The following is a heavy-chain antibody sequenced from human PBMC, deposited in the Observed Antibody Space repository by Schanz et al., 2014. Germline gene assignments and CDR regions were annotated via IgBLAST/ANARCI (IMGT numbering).Heavy chain of an antibody. CDR2: IKQDESER. CDR3: ARDTGGYYPFDY. V-gene: IGHV3-7*01. CDR1: GFTFSTYW. Sequence: EVQLVESGGGLVQPGGSLRLSCAASGFTFSTYWMSWVRQAPGKGLEWVANIKQDESERSYVDSVKGRFTISRDNAKNSLYLQMNSLRAEDTAVYYCARDTGGYYPFDYWGQGTLVTVSS. D-gene: IGHD3-3*01. J-gene: IGHJ4*02.